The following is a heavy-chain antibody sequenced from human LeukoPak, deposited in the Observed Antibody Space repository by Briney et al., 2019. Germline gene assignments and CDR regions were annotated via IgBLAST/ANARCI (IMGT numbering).Heavy chain of an antibody. Sequence: PSETLSLTCTVSGGSISSSSYYWGWIRQPPGKGLEWIGSIYYSGSTYYNPSLKSRVTISVDTSKNQFSLKLSSVTAADTAVYYCTRVGSATWGQGTLVTVSS. J-gene: IGHJ5*02. CDR1: GGSISSSSYY. CDR2: IYYSGST. D-gene: IGHD3-16*01. V-gene: IGHV4-39*07. CDR3: TRVGSAT.